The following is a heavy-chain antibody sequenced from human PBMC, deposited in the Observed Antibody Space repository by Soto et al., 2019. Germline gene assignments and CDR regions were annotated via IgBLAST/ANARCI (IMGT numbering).Heavy chain of an antibody. J-gene: IGHJ5*02. V-gene: IGHV4-31*03. CDR1: GGSISSGDYF. CDR3: ARRDRSGFTYWLDT. D-gene: IGHD3-22*01. CDR2: IYFSGTS. Sequence: SETLSLTCTVSGGSISSGDYFWSWIRQHPGKGLEWLGTIYFSGTSYYTQSLKSRATISVDKSKNQFSLNLSSVTAAATAVYYCARRDRSGFTYWLDTWGQGTMVTVS.